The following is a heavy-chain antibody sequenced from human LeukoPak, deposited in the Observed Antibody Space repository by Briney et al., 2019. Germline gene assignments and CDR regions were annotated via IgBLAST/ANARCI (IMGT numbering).Heavy chain of an antibody. D-gene: IGHD6-19*01. V-gene: IGHV4-4*02. Sequence: SETLSLTCADSGDSISTTNWWSWVRQPPGKGLEWIGEIYHSGSTNNNPSLKSRVTISVDKSKHQFSLKLSSVTAADTAVYYCARERGKQWLVGDAFDIWGQGTMVTVSS. J-gene: IGHJ3*02. CDR3: ARERGKQWLVGDAFDI. CDR2: IYHSGST. CDR1: GDSISTTNW.